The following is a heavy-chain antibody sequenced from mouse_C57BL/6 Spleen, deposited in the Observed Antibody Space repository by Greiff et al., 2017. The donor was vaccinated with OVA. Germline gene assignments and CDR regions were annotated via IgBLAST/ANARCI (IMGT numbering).Heavy chain of an antibody. J-gene: IGHJ2*01. D-gene: IGHD2-3*01. CDR1: GYTFTSYW. CDR3: ARGEDGYYFNY. Sequence: VQLQQPGAELVMPGASVKLSCKASGYTFTSYWMHWVKQRPGQGLEWIGEIDPSDSYTNYTQKFKGKSTLTVDKSSSTAYMQLSSLTSEDSAVYYCARGEDGYYFNYWGQGTTLTVSS. V-gene: IGHV1-69*01. CDR2: IDPSDSYT.